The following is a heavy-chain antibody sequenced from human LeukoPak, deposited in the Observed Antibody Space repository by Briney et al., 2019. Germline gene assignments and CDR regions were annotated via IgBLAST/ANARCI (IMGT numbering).Heavy chain of an antibody. CDR2: ISGSGGST. CDR1: GFTFSSYA. Sequence: GGSLRLSCAASGFTFSSYAMSWVRQAPGKGLEWVSAISGSGGSTYYADSVKGRFTISRDNAKNSLYLQMNSLRAEDRAVYYCARDASDENGSSSRIHLDYWGQGTLVTVSS. J-gene: IGHJ4*02. CDR3: ARDASDENGSSSRIHLDY. V-gene: IGHV3-23*01. D-gene: IGHD6-6*01.